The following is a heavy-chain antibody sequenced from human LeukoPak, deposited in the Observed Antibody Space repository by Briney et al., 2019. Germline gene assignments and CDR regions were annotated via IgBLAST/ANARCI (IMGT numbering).Heavy chain of an antibody. J-gene: IGHJ6*02. CDR2: IHYSGKA. CDR3: ARFGVDYDMDV. Sequence: SETLSLTCTVSGGSISGHYWTWVRQPPGEGLEWIGQIHYSGKADYNPSLRSRITISVDTSKNQMSLKATSVTAADTAVYYCARFGVDYDMDVWGQGTTVTVS. D-gene: IGHD3-16*01. CDR1: GGSISGHY. V-gene: IGHV4-59*11.